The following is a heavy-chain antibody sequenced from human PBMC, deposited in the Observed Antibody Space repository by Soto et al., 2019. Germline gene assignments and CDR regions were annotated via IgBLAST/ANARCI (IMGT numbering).Heavy chain of an antibody. Sequence: QVQLVESGGGVVQPGRSLRLSCAASGFTFSSYAMHWVRQAPGKGLEWVAVIAYDGGNKYYADSVKGRFTISRDTSKNTLFLQMHSLRAEDTAVYYCARDSEYSSGWFGYWGPGTLVTVSS. CDR1: GFTFSSYA. V-gene: IGHV3-30-3*01. D-gene: IGHD6-19*01. CDR2: IAYDGGNK. J-gene: IGHJ4*02. CDR3: ARDSEYSSGWFGY.